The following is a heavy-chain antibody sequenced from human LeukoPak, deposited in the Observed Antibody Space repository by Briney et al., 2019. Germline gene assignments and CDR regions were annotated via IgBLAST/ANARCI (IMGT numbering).Heavy chain of an antibody. Sequence: GGSLRLSCAASGFTFSSYAMHWVRQAPGKGLEWVAVISYDGSNKYYADSVKGRFTISRDNSKNTLYLQMNSLRAEDTAVYYCARHGVIFGVVITRYCDYWGQGTLVTVSS. CDR3: ARHGVIFGVVITRYCDY. J-gene: IGHJ4*02. CDR2: ISYDGSNK. CDR1: GFTFSSYA. V-gene: IGHV3-30-3*01. D-gene: IGHD3-3*01.